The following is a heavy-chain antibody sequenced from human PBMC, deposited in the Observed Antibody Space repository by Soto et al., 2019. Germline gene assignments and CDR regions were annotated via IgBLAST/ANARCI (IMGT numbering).Heavy chain of an antibody. D-gene: IGHD3-16*01. CDR1: GGTFSSRA. J-gene: IGHJ6*02. CDR3: ANSRGGTFLGYHGMDI. Sequence: QVQLVQSGPEVKKTGTSVKVSCKASGGTFSSRAISWVRQAPGQGLEWMGGIIPVFGRVNYAEKFQYRVTITADESTGTVYMELSRLRSEDTALYYCANSRGGTFLGYHGMDIWGQGTTVSVSS. CDR2: IIPVFGRV. V-gene: IGHV1-69*01.